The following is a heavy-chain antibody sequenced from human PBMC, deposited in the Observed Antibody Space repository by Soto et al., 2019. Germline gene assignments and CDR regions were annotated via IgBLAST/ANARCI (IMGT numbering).Heavy chain of an antibody. CDR3: ARENGDFWFGELPRYGMDV. CDR1: GGSISSGGYY. J-gene: IGHJ6*02. CDR2: IYYSGST. Sequence: PSETLSLTCTVSGGSISSGGYYWSWIRQHPGKGLEWIGYIYYSGSTYYNPSLKSRVTISVDTSKNQFSLKLSSVTAADTAVYYCARENGDFWFGELPRYGMDVWGQGTTVTVSS. D-gene: IGHD3-10*01. V-gene: IGHV4-31*03.